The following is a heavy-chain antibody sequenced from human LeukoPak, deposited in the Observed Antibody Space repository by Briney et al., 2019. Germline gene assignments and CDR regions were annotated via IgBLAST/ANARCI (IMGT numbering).Heavy chain of an antibody. D-gene: IGHD2-21*01. J-gene: IGHJ4*02. CDR1: GGTFSSYA. Sequence: RASVKVSCKASGGTFSSYAISWVRQAPGQGLEWMGGIIPIFGTAYYAQKFQGRVTITTDESTSTAYMELSSLRSEDTAVYYCARAHAVWYYFDYWGQGTLVTVSS. V-gene: IGHV1-69*05. CDR2: IIPIFGTA. CDR3: ARAHAVWYYFDY.